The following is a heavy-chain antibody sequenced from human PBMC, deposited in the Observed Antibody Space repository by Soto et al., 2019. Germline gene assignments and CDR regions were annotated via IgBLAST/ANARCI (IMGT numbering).Heavy chain of an antibody. CDR3: ARRGTTQGLYFDY. J-gene: IGHJ4*02. D-gene: IGHD1-7*01. V-gene: IGHV4-4*02. CDR2: IYHSGST. Sequence: PSETLSLTCAVSGGSISSSNWWSWVRQPPGKGLEWIGEIYHSGSTNYNPSLKSRVTISVDKSKNQFSLKLSSVTAADTAVYYCARRGTTQGLYFDYWGQGTLVTVYS. CDR1: GGSISSSNW.